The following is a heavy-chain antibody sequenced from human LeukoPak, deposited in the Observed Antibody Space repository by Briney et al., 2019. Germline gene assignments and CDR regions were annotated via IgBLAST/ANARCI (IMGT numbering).Heavy chain of an antibody. CDR1: GGTFSSYA. Sequence: SVKVSCKASGGTFSSYAISWVRQAPGQGLEWMGGIIPIFGTANYAQKFQGRVTITADESTSTAYMELSSLRSEDTAVYYCARQISGYDYVFDYRGQGTLVTVSS. CDR2: IIPIFGTA. J-gene: IGHJ4*02. CDR3: ARQISGYDYVFDY. D-gene: IGHD5-12*01. V-gene: IGHV1-69*13.